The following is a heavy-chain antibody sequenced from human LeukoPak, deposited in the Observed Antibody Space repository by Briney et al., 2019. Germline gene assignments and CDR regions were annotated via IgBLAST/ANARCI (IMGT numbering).Heavy chain of an antibody. CDR1: GFTVSDNY. CDR3: AKDIRIGYYDSSGYYGGFDY. J-gene: IGHJ4*02. D-gene: IGHD3-22*01. CDR2: IYSAGAT. Sequence: GGSLRLSCAASGFTVSDNYMTWVRQAPGKGLEWVSSIYSAGATHYAESVKGRFTISRDNAKNSLYLQMNSLRAEDTALYYCAKDIRIGYYDSSGYYGGFDYWGQGTLVTVSS. V-gene: IGHV3-53*05.